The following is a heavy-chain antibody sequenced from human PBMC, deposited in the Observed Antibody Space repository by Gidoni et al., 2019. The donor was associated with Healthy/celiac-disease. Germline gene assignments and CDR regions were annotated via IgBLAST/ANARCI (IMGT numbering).Heavy chain of an antibody. CDR2: ISYDGSNK. D-gene: IGHD6-19*01. J-gene: IGHJ4*02. Sequence: QVQLVESGGGVVQPGRSLSLSCAASGFTSSRYAMHWVRQAPGKGLAWVAVISYDGSNKYYADSVKGRFTISRDNSKNTLYLQMNSLRAEDTAVYYCAREYSSGWVRGGFDYWGQGTLVTVSS. CDR3: AREYSSGWVRGGFDY. CDR1: GFTSSRYA. V-gene: IGHV3-30*04.